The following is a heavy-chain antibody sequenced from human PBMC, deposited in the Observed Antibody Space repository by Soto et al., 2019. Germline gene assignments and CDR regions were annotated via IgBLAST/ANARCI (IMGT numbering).Heavy chain of an antibody. CDR2: ISSSSSYI. Sequence: EVQLVESGGGLVKPGGSLRLSCAASGFTFSSYSMNWVRQAPGKGLEWVSSISSSSSYIYYADSVKGRFTISRDNAKNSQYLEMNSLRAQDTAVYYCARRGYSGYGLPYYFDYWGQGTLVTVSS. CDR3: ARRGYSGYGLPYYFDY. J-gene: IGHJ4*02. CDR1: GFTFSSYS. V-gene: IGHV3-21*01. D-gene: IGHD5-12*01.